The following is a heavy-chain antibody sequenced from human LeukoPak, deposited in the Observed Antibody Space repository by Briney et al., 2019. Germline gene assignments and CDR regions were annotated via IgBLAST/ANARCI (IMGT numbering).Heavy chain of an antibody. CDR3: AKDEVSVGATYFDY. CDR1: GFTFSSYG. V-gene: IGHV3-30*18. CDR2: ISYDGSNK. D-gene: IGHD1-26*01. J-gene: IGHJ4*02. Sequence: GGSLRLSCAASGFTFSSYGMHWVRQAPGKGLEWVAVISYDGSNKYYADPVKGRFTISRDNSKNTLHLQMNSLRAEDTAVYYCAKDEVSVGATYFDYWGQGTLVTVSS.